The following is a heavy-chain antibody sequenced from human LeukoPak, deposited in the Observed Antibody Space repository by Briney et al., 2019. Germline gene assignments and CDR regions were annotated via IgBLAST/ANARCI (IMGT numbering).Heavy chain of an antibody. Sequence: SETLSLTCTVSGGSISSSSYYWGWIRQPPGKGLEWIGSIYYSGSTYYNPSLKSRVTISVDTSKNQFSLKLSSVTAADTAVYYCARVFWVDYDSSGPYNWFDPWGQGTLVTVSS. D-gene: IGHD3-22*01. V-gene: IGHV4-39*07. CDR1: GGSISSSSYY. J-gene: IGHJ5*02. CDR2: IYYSGST. CDR3: ARVFWVDYDSSGPYNWFDP.